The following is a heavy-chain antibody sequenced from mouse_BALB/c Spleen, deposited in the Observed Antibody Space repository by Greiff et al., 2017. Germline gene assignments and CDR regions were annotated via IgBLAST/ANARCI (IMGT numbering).Heavy chain of an antibody. J-gene: IGHJ2*01. D-gene: IGHD3-1*01. CDR3: ARGLRNYFDY. CDR2: IYPGDGDT. Sequence: VQLQQSGAELVRPGSSVKISCKASGYAFSSYWMNWVKQRPGQGLEWIGQIYPGDGDTNYNGKFKGKATLTADKSSSTAYMQLSSLTSEDSAVYYCARGLRNYFDYWGQGTTLTVSS. V-gene: IGHV1-80*01. CDR1: GYAFSSYW.